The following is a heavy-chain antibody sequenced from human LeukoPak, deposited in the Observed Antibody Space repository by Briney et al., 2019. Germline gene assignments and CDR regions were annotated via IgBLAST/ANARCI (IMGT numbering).Heavy chain of an antibody. V-gene: IGHV3-33*01. CDR1: GFTFSSYG. CDR3: ARGSYGDYAPLIDY. Sequence: GGSLRLSCAASGFTFSSYGMHWVRQAPGKGLEWVAVIWYDGSNKYYADSVKGRFTISRDNSKNTLYLQMNSLRAEDTAVYYCARGSYGDYAPLIDYWGQGTLVTVSS. J-gene: IGHJ4*02. D-gene: IGHD4-17*01. CDR2: IWYDGSNK.